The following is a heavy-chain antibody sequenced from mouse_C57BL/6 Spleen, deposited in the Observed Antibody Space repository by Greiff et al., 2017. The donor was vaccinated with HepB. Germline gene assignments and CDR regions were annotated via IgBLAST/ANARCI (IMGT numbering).Heavy chain of an antibody. CDR1: GFSLTSYG. CDR3: AKDYGSSYLYWYFDV. CDR2: IWSGGST. Sequence: VKLVESGPGLVQPSQSLSITCTVSGFSLTSYGVHWVRQPPGKGLEWLGVIWSGGSTDYNAAFISRLSISKDNSKSQVFFKMNSLQADDTAIYYCAKDYGSSYLYWYFDVWGTGTTVTVSS. J-gene: IGHJ1*03. D-gene: IGHD1-1*01. V-gene: IGHV2-4*01.